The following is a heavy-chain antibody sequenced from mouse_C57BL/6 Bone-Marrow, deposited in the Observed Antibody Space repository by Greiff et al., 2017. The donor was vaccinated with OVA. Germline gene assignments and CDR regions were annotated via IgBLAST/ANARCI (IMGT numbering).Heavy chain of an antibody. CDR1: GFNIKNTY. J-gene: IGHJ2*01. D-gene: IGHD1-1*01. CDR2: IDPANGHT. CDR3: AQRGFTTVVATDIDY. V-gene: IGHV14-3*01. Sequence: EVQLQQSVAELVRPGASVKLSCTASGFNIKNTYMHWVKQRPEQGLEWIGRIDPANGHTKSAPKFQGKATITADTSSNTAYLQLSSLTSEDTAIYYCAQRGFTTVVATDIDYWGQGTTLTVSS.